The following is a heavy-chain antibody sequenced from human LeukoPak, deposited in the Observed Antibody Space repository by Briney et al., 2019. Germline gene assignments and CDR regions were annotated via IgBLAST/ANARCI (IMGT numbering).Heavy chain of an antibody. V-gene: IGHV4-31*11. D-gene: IGHD3-22*01. CDR3: ARGKRSGYDFDY. J-gene: IGHJ4*02. CDR2: IYYSGST. Sequence: KPSQTLSLTRAVSGVSLSSGVYYWSWIRQHPGKGLEWIGYIYYSGSTYYNPSLKSRVTISVDTSKNQFSLKLSSVTAADTAVYYCARGKRSGYDFDYWGQGTLVTVSS. CDR1: GVSLSSGVYY.